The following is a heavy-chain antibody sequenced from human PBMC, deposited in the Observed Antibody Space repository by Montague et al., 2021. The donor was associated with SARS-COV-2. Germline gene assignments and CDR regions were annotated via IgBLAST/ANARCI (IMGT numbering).Heavy chain of an antibody. Sequence: SETLSLTCTVSGGSISSSNYYWGWIRQPPGKGLEWIGSIYYSGSTYYNPSLKSRATLSVDTSKNQFSLKLSSVTAADTAVYYCASPPYYYDSSGSDAFDIWGQGTMVTVSS. CDR3: ASPPYYYDSSGSDAFDI. V-gene: IGHV4-39*01. D-gene: IGHD3-22*01. CDR2: IYYSGST. J-gene: IGHJ3*02. CDR1: GGSISSSNYY.